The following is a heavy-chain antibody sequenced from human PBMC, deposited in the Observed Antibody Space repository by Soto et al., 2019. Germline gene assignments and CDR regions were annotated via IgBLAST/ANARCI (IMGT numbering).Heavy chain of an antibody. Sequence: TGGSLRLSCAASGFTFSSYAIHWVRQAPGKGLEWVAVISYDGTNKYYADSVKGRFTISRDNSKNTLYLQMSSLRAEDTAVFYCARGPAIAAAGNWFDPWGQGTLVTVSS. CDR3: ARGPAIAAAGNWFDP. D-gene: IGHD6-13*01. V-gene: IGHV3-30-3*01. CDR2: ISYDGTNK. CDR1: GFTFSSYA. J-gene: IGHJ5*02.